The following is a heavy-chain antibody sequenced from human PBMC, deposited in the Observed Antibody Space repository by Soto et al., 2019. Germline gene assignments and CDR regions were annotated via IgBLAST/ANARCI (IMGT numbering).Heavy chain of an antibody. J-gene: IGHJ5*02. CDR2: IYPGDSDT. D-gene: IGHD6-19*01. CDR1: GYSFTSYW. Sequence: GESLKISCMGSGYSFTSYWIGWVRQMPGKGLEWMGIIYPGDSDTRYSPSFQGQVTISADKSISTAYLQWSSLKASDTAMYYCARQREAVKNWFEPWGQGTLGTVSS. CDR3: ARQREAVKNWFEP. V-gene: IGHV5-51*01.